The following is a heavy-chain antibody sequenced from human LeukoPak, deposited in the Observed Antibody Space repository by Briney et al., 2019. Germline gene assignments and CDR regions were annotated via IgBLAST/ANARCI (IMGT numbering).Heavy chain of an antibody. Sequence: ASVKVSCKASGYTFTSYYMYWVRQAPGQGLEWMGIINPSGGSTSYAQKFQGRVTMTRDMSTSTVYMELSSLRSEDTAVYYCARGFPPPRDYEHGYLDYWGQGTLVTVSS. D-gene: IGHD4-17*01. J-gene: IGHJ4*02. V-gene: IGHV1-46*01. CDR3: ARGFPPPRDYEHGYLDY. CDR1: GYTFTSYY. CDR2: INPSGGST.